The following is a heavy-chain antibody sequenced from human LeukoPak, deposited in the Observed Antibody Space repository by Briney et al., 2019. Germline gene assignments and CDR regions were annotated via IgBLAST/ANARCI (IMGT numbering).Heavy chain of an antibody. CDR1: GGSISTSSYY. J-gene: IGHJ4*02. CDR3: AGGGTTYFDY. Sequence: SETLSLTCTVSGGSISTSSYYWGWIRQPPGKGLEWIGYIYHSGSTYYNPSLKSRVTISVDRSKNQFSLKLSSVTAADTAVYYCAGGGTTYFDYWGQGTLVTVSS. D-gene: IGHD2-15*01. CDR2: IYHSGST. V-gene: IGHV4-30-2*01.